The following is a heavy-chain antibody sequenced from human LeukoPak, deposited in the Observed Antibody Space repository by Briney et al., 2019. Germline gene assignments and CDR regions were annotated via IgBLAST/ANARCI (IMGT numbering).Heavy chain of an antibody. CDR3: ARAGIGGVINPFDY. J-gene: IGHJ4*02. Sequence: SETLSLTCTVSGYSISSGYYWGWIRQPPGKGLEWIGEINHSGSTNYNPSLKSRVTISVDTSKNQFSLKLSSVTAADTAVYYCARAGIGGVINPFDYWGQGTLVTVSS. V-gene: IGHV4-38-2*02. CDR1: GYSISSGYY. CDR2: INHSGST. D-gene: IGHD3-16*02.